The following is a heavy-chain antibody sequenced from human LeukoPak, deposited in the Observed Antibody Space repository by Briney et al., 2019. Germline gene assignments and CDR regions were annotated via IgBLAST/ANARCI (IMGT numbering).Heavy chain of an antibody. CDR3: ARAPRALRYFDWSPGPFDY. D-gene: IGHD3-9*01. V-gene: IGHV4-30-4*01. J-gene: IGHJ4*02. CDR2: IYYSGST. Sequence: ASQTLSLTCTVSGGSISSGDYYWSWIRQPPGNGLEWIGYIYYSGSTYYNPSLKSRVTISVDTSKNQFSLKLSSVTAADTAVYYCARAPRALRYFDWSPGPFDYWGQGTLVTVSS. CDR1: GGSISSGDYY.